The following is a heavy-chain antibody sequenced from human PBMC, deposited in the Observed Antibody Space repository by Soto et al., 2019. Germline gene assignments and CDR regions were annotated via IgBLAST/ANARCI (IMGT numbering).Heavy chain of an antibody. CDR3: ARESAYYDSTSASINIREPGAFHM. CDR1: GYTFSTYD. D-gene: IGHD3-3*01. V-gene: IGHV1-8*01. Sequence: VKVSGKASGYTFSTYDINWVRQAAGQGLEWMGWMNPSSGKTDYAQKFQGRGTMTRNNSISTAYMEMSRLTSEATAIYFCARESAYYDSTSASINIREPGAFHMWGQGNMVTVSS. J-gene: IGHJ3*02. CDR2: MNPSSGKT.